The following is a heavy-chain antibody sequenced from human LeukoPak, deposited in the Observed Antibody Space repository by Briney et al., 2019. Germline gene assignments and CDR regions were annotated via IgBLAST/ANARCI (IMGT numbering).Heavy chain of an antibody. V-gene: IGHV3-23*01. Sequence: GGPLRLSCAASGFTFSSYAMTWVRQAPGKGLEWVSAISGSGGSTYYADSVKGRFTISRDNSKNTLYLQMNSLRAEDTAEYYCAKDIVVVPAPSEAFDYWGQGTLVTVSS. CDR1: GFTFSSYA. CDR3: AKDIVVVPAPSEAFDY. D-gene: IGHD2-2*01. J-gene: IGHJ4*02. CDR2: ISGSGGST.